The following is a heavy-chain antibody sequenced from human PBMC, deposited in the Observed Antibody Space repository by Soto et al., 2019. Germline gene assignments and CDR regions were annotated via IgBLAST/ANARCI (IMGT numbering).Heavy chain of an antibody. CDR3: AREIAVAGVDY. J-gene: IGHJ4*02. CDR2: IYYSGST. CDR1: GGSVSSGSYY. D-gene: IGHD6-19*01. V-gene: IGHV4-61*01. Sequence: SETLSLTCTVSGGSVSSGSYYWSWIRQPPGKGLEWIGYIYYSGSTNYNPSLKSRVTISVDTSKNQFSLKLSSVTAADTAVYYCAREIAVAGVDYWGQGTLVTVSS.